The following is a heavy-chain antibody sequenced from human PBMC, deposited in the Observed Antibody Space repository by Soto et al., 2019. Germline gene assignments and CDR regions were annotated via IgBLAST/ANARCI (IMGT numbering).Heavy chain of an antibody. Sequence: SETLSLTCTVSGGSISSYYWSWIRQPPGKGLEWIGYIYYSGSTNYNPSLKSRVTISVDTSKNQFSLKLSSVTAADTAVYYCARLDRYMVRGVIRTTFDPWGQGTLVTVSS. CDR1: GGSISSYY. D-gene: IGHD3-10*01. CDR2: IYYSGST. CDR3: ARLDRYMVRGVIRTTFDP. V-gene: IGHV4-59*08. J-gene: IGHJ5*02.